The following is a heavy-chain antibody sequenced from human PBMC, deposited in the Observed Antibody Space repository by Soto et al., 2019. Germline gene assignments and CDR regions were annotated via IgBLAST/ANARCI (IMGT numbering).Heavy chain of an antibody. D-gene: IGHD3-3*01. CDR3: ARGWSGPTEDDAFDI. Sequence: ASVKASCKASGYTFTSYGISWVRQAPGQGLEWMGWISAYNGNTNYAQKLQGRVTITTDTSTSTAYMELSSLRSEDTAVYYCARGWSGPTEDDAFDIWGQGTMVTVSS. CDR2: ISAYNGNT. CDR1: GYTFTSYG. J-gene: IGHJ3*02. V-gene: IGHV1-18*01.